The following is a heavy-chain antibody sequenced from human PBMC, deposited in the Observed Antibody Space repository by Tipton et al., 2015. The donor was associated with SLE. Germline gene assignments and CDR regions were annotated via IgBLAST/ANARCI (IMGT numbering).Heavy chain of an antibody. V-gene: IGHV3-9*01. D-gene: IGHD6-13*01. CDR2: ISWNSDTI. CDR3: AKDRILGSSTWAYFDY. CDR1: GFTFSNYA. Sequence: SLRLSCVASGFTFSNYAINWVRQAPGKGLEWVSGISWNSDTIGYADSVKGRFTISRDNAKNSLYLQMNSLRAEDTAFYYCAKDRILGSSTWAYFDYWGQGTLVTVSS. J-gene: IGHJ4*02.